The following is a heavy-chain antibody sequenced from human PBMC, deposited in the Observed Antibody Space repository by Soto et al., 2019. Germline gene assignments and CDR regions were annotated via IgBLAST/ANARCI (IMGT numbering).Heavy chain of an antibody. CDR2: IYSSGNT. CDR1: GDSISSYY. D-gene: IGHD6-13*01. J-gene: IGHJ4*02. Sequence: TSETLSLTCTVSGDSISSYYWSWIRQPPGKGLEWIGYIYSSGNTDYNPSLKSRVTISVDTSKNQFSLKLRSVTTADTAVYYCARGKAATFYYFDYWGLGTLVTVSS. CDR3: ARGKAATFYYFDY. V-gene: IGHV4-59*01.